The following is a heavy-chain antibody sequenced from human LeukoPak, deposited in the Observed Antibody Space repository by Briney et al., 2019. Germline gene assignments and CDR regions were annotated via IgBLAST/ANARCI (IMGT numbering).Heavy chain of an antibody. D-gene: IGHD4-11*01. Sequence: GRCLRLSCATSGFTFSHYGMHWVSQAPGKGLEWVAVIWTDGSNRYYGDPVKGRFTISRDNFQRTVYLQMNSLRAEDTAVYYCAKDAQRGFDYSNSLDNWGQGTLVTVSS. V-gene: IGHV3-33*06. CDR3: AKDAQRGFDYSNSLDN. CDR1: GFTFSHYG. CDR2: IWTDGSNR. J-gene: IGHJ4*02.